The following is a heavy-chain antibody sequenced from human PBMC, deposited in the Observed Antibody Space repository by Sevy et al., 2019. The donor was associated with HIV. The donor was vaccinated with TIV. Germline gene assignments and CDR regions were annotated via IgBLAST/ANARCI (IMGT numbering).Heavy chain of an antibody. CDR2: FFYTGNP. CDR3: ATGAGVSKSDF. D-gene: IGHD3-10*01. CDR1: GASISTYV. Sequence: SETLSLTCTVSGASISTYVWTWIRQPPGKGLEWVGYFFYTGNPNYNPSLSSRVTISGDTSKNQFSLTLSSVTAADPAVYYCATGAGVSKSDFWGQGTLVTVSS. V-gene: IGHV4-59*12. J-gene: IGHJ4*02.